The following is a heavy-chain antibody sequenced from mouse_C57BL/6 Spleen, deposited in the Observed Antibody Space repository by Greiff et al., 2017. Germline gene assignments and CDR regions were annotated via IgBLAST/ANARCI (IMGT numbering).Heavy chain of an antibody. D-gene: IGHD1-1*01. CDR2: IDPSDSET. V-gene: IGHV1-52*01. Sequence: VQLQQPGAELVRPGSSVKLSCKASGYTFTSYWMHWVKQRPIQGLEWIGNIDPSDSETHYNQKFKDKATLTVDKSSSTAYMQLSSLTSEDSAVYYCARIYYYGSTYFDHWGQGTTLTVSS. CDR3: ARIYYYGSTYFDH. CDR1: GYTFTSYW. J-gene: IGHJ2*01.